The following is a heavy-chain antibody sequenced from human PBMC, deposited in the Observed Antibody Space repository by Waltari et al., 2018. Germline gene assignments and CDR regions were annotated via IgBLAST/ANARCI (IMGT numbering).Heavy chain of an antibody. J-gene: IGHJ6*02. CDR3: ATSLVPPRDYYYGMDV. CDR2: IYHSGST. CDR1: GGSISSSNW. Sequence: QVQLQESGPGLVKPSGTLSLTCAVSGGSISSSNWWSWVRQPPGKGLDWIGEIYHSGSTDCTPSLKGRVTISVNKSKNQFSLKLSSVTAADTAVYYCATSLVPPRDYYYGMDVWGQGTTVTVSS. D-gene: IGHD6-13*01. V-gene: IGHV4-4*02.